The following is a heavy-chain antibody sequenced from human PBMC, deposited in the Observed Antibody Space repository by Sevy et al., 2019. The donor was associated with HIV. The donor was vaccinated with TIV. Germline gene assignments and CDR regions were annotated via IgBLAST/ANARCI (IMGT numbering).Heavy chain of an antibody. CDR3: ARGDSVLPTGGFYL. V-gene: IGHV4-31*03. CDR1: GGSISSGDYY. CDR2: IYYTGST. D-gene: IGHD2-8*02. J-gene: IGHJ2*01. Sequence: SETLSLTCTVSGGSISSGDYYWTWIRQHPGKGLEWIGYIYYTGSTYYNPPLESRVSISIDTSKNHFSLKLSSVTAADTAVYFCARGDSVLPTGGFYLWGRGTLVTVSS.